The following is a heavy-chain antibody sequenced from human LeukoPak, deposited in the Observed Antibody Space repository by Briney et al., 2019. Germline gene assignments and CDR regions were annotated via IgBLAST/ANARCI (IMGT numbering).Heavy chain of an antibody. Sequence: SVKVSCKASGGTFSSYAISWVRQAPGQGLEWMGGIIPIFGTANYAQKFQGRVTITADESTSTAYMELSSLRSEDTAVYYCAKREGCCSSTSCYVAFDYWGQGTLVTVSS. D-gene: IGHD2-2*01. CDR2: IIPIFGTA. CDR1: GGTFSSYA. V-gene: IGHV1-69*13. CDR3: AKREGCCSSTSCYVAFDY. J-gene: IGHJ4*02.